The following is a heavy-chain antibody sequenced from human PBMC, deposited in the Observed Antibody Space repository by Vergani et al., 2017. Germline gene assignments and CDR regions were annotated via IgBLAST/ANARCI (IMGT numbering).Heavy chain of an antibody. Sequence: QVQLVESGGGLVKPGGSLRLSCAASGFTFSDYYMSWIRQAPGKGLEWVSSISSSSSYIYYADSVKGRFTISRDNAKNSLYLQMNSLRAEETAVYYCARDPTKNYGGNSGWFDPWGQGTLVTVSS. J-gene: IGHJ5*02. CDR3: ARDPTKNYGGNSGWFDP. D-gene: IGHD4-23*01. V-gene: IGHV3-11*06. CDR2: ISSSSSYI. CDR1: GFTFSDYY.